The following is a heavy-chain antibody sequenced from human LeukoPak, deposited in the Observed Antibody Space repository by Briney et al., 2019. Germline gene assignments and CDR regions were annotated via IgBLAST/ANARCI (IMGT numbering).Heavy chain of an antibody. Sequence: PSETLSLTCTVSGGSISSGGYYWSWIRQHPGKGLEWIGYIYYSGSTYYNPSLKSRVTISVDTSKNQFSLKLSSATAADTAVYYCASSGSRDAFDIWGQGTMVTVSS. CDR2: IYYSGST. V-gene: IGHV4-31*03. CDR1: GGSISSGGYY. J-gene: IGHJ3*02. CDR3: ASSGSRDAFDI. D-gene: IGHD3-10*01.